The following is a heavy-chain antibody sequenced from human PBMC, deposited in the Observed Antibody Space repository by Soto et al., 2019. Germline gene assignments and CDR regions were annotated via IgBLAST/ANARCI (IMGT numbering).Heavy chain of an antibody. CDR3: ARHRGYYDFWSGYYTGNYYYYYMDV. D-gene: IGHD3-3*01. CDR1: GGSISSYY. V-gene: IGHV4-59*08. J-gene: IGHJ6*03. CDR2: IYYSGST. Sequence: SETLSLTCTVSGGSISSYYWSWIRQPSGKGLEWIGYIYYSGSTNYNPSLKSRVTISVDTSKNQFSLKLSSVTAADTAVYYCARHRGYYDFWSGYYTGNYYYYYMDVWGKGTTVTVSS.